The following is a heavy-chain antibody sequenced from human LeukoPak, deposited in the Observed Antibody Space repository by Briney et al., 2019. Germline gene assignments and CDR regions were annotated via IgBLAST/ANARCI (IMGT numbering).Heavy chain of an antibody. D-gene: IGHD3-22*01. Sequence: GGSLRLPCAASGFTFSSYGMHWVRQAPGKGLEWVAVIWYDGSNKYYADSVKGRFTISRDNSKNTLYLQMNSLRAEDTAVYYCAKDHSRRHNYYDSSGPDYWGQGTLVTVSS. J-gene: IGHJ4*02. CDR1: GFTFSSYG. V-gene: IGHV3-33*06. CDR2: IWYDGSNK. CDR3: AKDHSRRHNYYDSSGPDY.